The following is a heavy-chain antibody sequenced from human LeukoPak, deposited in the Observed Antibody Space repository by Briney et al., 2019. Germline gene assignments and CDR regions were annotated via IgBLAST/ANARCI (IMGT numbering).Heavy chain of an antibody. V-gene: IGHV4-34*01. D-gene: IGHD5-24*01. CDR1: GGSFSGYY. J-gene: IGHJ4*02. Sequence: SSETLSLTCAVYGGSFSGYYWSWIRQPPGKGLEWVGEIHHSGSTNYNPSLKSRVTISVDTSKNQFSLKLSSVTAADTAVYYCARSRGWLQSHPLGYWGQGTLVTVSS. CDR3: ARSRGWLQSHPLGY. CDR2: IHHSGST.